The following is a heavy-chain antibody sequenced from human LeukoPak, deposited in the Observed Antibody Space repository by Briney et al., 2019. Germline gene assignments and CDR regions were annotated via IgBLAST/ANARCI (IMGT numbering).Heavy chain of an antibody. V-gene: IGHV3-53*01. D-gene: IGHD4-17*01. CDR1: GFTVSSNY. CDR3: ATTKVTNEGDY. J-gene: IGHJ4*02. Sequence: GGSLRLSCAASGFTVSSNYMSWVRQAPGKGLEWVSVIYSGGSTYYADSVKGRFTISRDNSKNTLYLQMNSLRAEDTAVYYCATTKVTNEGDYWGQGTLVTVSS. CDR2: IYSGGST.